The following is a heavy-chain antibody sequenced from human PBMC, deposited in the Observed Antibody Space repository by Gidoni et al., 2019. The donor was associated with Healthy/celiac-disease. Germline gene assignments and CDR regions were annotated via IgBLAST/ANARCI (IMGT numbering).Heavy chain of an antibody. CDR1: GFTFSSYA. V-gene: IGHV3-64*01. CDR3: ARDRDHGIYDYGDYGGAFDI. J-gene: IGHJ3*02. Sequence: EVQLVESGGGLVQPGGSLRLSCAASGFTFSSYAMHWVRQAPGKGLEYVSAISSNGGSTYYANSVKGRFTISRDNSKNTLYLQMGSLRAEDMAVYYCARDRDHGIYDYGDYGGAFDIWGQGTMVTVSS. D-gene: IGHD4-17*01. CDR2: ISSNGGST.